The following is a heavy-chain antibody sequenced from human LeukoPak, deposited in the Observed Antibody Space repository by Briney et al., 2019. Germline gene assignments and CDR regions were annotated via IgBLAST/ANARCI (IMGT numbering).Heavy chain of an antibody. D-gene: IGHD4-17*01. V-gene: IGHV3-23*01. Sequence: QAGGSLRLSCAASGFTFSSYAMSWVRQAPGKGLEWVSAISGSGGSTYYADSVKGRFTISRDNSKNTLYLQMNSLRAEDMAVYYCAKSPDYGDYPQLDYWGQGTLVTVSS. CDR1: GFTFSSYA. J-gene: IGHJ4*02. CDR3: AKSPDYGDYPQLDY. CDR2: ISGSGGST.